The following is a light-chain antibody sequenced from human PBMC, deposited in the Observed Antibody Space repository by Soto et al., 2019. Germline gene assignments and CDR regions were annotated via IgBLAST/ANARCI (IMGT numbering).Light chain of an antibody. J-gene: IGKJ2*01. CDR3: QQYDNLPPYT. CDR2: YTS. CDR1: QDISNY. Sequence: DIQMTQSPSSLSASVGDRVTITCQASQDISNYLNWYQQKPVKDPKLLNNYTSNVETGVPSSFIGSRSGTDFTVNISSLQPEDIAIYYCQQYDNLPPYTFGQGTKLEIK. V-gene: IGKV1-33*01.